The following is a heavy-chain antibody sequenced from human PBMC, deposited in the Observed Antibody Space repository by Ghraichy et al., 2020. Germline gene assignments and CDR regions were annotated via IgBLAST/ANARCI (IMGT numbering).Heavy chain of an antibody. J-gene: IGHJ6*02. CDR1: GFTFSSYW. Sequence: GESLNISCAASGFTFSSYWMSWVRQAPGKGLEWVANIKQDGSEKYYVDSVKGRFTISRDNAKNSLYLQMNSLRAEDTAVYYCARGGGLRKRGMDVWGQGTTVTVSS. CDR2: IKQDGSEK. D-gene: IGHD5-12*01. V-gene: IGHV3-7*01. CDR3: ARGGGLRKRGMDV.